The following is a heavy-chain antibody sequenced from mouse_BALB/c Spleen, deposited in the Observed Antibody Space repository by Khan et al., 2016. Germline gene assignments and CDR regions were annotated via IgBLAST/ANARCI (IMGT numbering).Heavy chain of an antibody. Sequence: VRLQQSGAELVKTGASVKLSCTASGFSIQDTYIHWVRQRPEQGLDWIGRIDPPNDNTKYDPKFQGKATITADTSSNTAYLQLSNLTYEDTAVYYCARMYYGDYWGQGTTLTVSS. CDR1: GFSIQDTY. J-gene: IGHJ2*01. CDR2: IDPPNDNT. CDR3: ARMYYGDY. D-gene: IGHD1-1*01. V-gene: IGHV14-3*02.